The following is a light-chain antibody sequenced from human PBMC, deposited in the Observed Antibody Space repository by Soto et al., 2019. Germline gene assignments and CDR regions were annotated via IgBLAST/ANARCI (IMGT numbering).Light chain of an antibody. J-gene: IGKJ1*01. CDR3: QQYGSSPRT. CDR2: GAS. V-gene: IGKV3-20*01. CDR1: QSVSSSS. Sequence: EVVMRQSPATLSVSPGEGATLSCRASQSVSSSSLAWYQQRRGQAPRLLIHGASSRATGIPDRFSGSGSGTDFTLTISRLEPEDFAVYYCQQYGSSPRTFGQGTKVDIK.